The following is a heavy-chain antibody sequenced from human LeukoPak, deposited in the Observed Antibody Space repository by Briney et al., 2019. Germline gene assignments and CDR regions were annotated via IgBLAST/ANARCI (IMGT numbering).Heavy chain of an antibody. CDR3: VRVYEGTDYYDSSGYLDAFDI. V-gene: IGHV3-21*01. D-gene: IGHD3-22*01. CDR2: ISSSSSYI. CDR1: GFTFSSYG. J-gene: IGHJ3*02. Sequence: GGSLRLSCATSGFTFSSYGMNWVRQAPGKGLEWVSSISSSSSYIYYADSVKGRFTISRDNAKNSLYLQMNSLRAEDTAVYYCVRVYEGTDYYDSSGYLDAFDIWGQGTMVTVSS.